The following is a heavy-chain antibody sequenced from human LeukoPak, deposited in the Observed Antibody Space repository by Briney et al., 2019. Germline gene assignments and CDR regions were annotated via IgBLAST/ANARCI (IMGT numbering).Heavy chain of an antibody. CDR1: GYTLTELS. D-gene: IGHD6-13*01. CDR3: ATTQPRGSSSWDLDY. Sequence: GASVKVSCKVSGYTLTELSMHWVRQAPGKGLEWMGGFDPEDGETIYAQKFQGRVTMTEDTSTDTAYMELSSLRSEDTAVYYCATTQPRGSSSWDLDYWGQGTLVTVSS. CDR2: FDPEDGET. J-gene: IGHJ4*02. V-gene: IGHV1-24*01.